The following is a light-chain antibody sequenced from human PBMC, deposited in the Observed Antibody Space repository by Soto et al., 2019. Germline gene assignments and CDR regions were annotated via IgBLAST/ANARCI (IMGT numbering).Light chain of an antibody. CDR3: QQYNYWPPIT. V-gene: IGKV1-5*01. CDR1: QNIHRW. J-gene: IGKJ5*01. Sequence: DIQMTQSPSTLSASVGDRVTITCRASQNIHRWVAWYQQKPGKAPELLIFDASRSESGAPSRFSGSGSGTEFTLTISSLQSEDFAVYYCQQYNYWPPITFGQGTRLEIK. CDR2: DAS.